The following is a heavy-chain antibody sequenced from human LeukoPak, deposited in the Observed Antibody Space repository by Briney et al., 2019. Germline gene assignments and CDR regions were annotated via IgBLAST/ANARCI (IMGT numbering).Heavy chain of an antibody. J-gene: IGHJ4*02. D-gene: IGHD2-21*02. V-gene: IGHV4-59*01. Sequence: SETLSLTCTVSGGSISTYYGNWIRQPPGKGLEWIGDIYYSGTTNYNPSLKSPVTISIDTSKNQFSLKLSSVTAADTAVYYCARGGTRDGGHYSDYWGQGTLVTVSS. CDR3: ARGGTRDGGHYSDY. CDR2: IYYSGTT. CDR1: GGSISTYY.